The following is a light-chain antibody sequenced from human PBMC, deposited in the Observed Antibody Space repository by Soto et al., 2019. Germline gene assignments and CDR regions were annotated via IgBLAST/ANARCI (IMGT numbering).Light chain of an antibody. CDR3: CSYAGNSLWV. Sequence: ALTQPRSVSGSPGQSVTISCTGTSSDVGGYNYVSWYQQHPGKAPKLMIYDVSKWPSGVPDRFSGSKSGNTASLTISGLQAEDEADYYCCSYAGNSLWVFGGGTKVTVL. J-gene: IGLJ3*02. V-gene: IGLV2-11*01. CDR1: SSDVGGYNY. CDR2: DVS.